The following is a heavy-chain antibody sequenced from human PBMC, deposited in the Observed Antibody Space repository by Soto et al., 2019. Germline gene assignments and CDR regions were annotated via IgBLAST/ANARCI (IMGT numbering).Heavy chain of an antibody. CDR2: IIPIFGTA. J-gene: IGHJ5*02. CDR1: GGTFSSYA. D-gene: IGHD4-17*01. V-gene: IGHV1-69*06. CDR3: ARGTVTTSDLRSWFDP. Sequence: QVQLVQSGAEVKKPGASVKVSCKASGGTFSSYAISWVRQAPGQGLEWMGGIIPIFGTANYAQKFQGRVTITADKSTSTAYMELSSLRSEDTAVYYCARGTVTTSDLRSWFDPWGQGTLVTVSS.